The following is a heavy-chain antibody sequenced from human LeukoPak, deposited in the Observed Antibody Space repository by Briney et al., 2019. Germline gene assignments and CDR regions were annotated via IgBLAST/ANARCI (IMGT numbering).Heavy chain of an antibody. J-gene: IGHJ4*02. CDR2: IIPIFGTA. CDR3: ARDRVLRGLQIGY. D-gene: IGHD4-17*01. V-gene: IGHV1-69*13. CDR1: GGTFSSYG. Sequence: SVKVSCKASGGTFSSYGISWVRQAPGQGLEWMGGIIPIFGTANYAQKFQGRVTITADESTSTAYMELRSLRSDDTAVYYCARDRVLRGLQIGYWGQGTLVTVSS.